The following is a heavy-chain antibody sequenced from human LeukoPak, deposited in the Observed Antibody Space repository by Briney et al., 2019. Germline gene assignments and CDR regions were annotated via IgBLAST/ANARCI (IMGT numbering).Heavy chain of an antibody. V-gene: IGHV4-59*08. CDR2: IYYSGST. CDR1: DDSLRGYY. D-gene: IGHD3-10*01. Sequence: SETLSLTCTVSDDSLRGYYWSWLRQPPGKGLEWIGYIYYSGSTNYNPSLKSRVTVSVDGLNSQFSLRLSSVTDADTAVYYCARYNYYGSGSPGYMDVWGKGTTVTVSS. J-gene: IGHJ6*03. CDR3: ARYNYYGSGSPGYMDV.